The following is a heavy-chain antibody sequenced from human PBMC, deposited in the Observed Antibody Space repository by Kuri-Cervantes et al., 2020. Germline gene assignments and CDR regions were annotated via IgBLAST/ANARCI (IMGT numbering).Heavy chain of an antibody. D-gene: IGHD3-9*01. V-gene: IGHV4-39*01. Sequence: SETLSLTCTVSGGSISSSSYYWGWIRQPPGKGLEWIGSIYYTGTSVTAYNPSLKSRVSISVDTSKNQFSLKLSSVTAADTAVYYCARGARIRGRYFDWLTRYYFDYWGQGTLVTVSS. CDR2: IYYTGTSVT. CDR3: ARGARIRGRYFDWLTRYYFDY. J-gene: IGHJ4*02. CDR1: GGSISSSSYY.